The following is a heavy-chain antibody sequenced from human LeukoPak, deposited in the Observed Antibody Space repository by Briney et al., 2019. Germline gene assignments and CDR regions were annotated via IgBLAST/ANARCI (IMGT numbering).Heavy chain of an antibody. Sequence: GESLKISCKGSGYSFTNYWIAWVRQMPGKGLEWMEIIYPGDSDTRYSPSFQGQVTISADKSISTAYLQWSSLKASDTAMYYCARTDTERQDVHYYYYMDVWGKGNTVTVSS. V-gene: IGHV5-51*01. J-gene: IGHJ6*03. CDR2: IYPGDSDT. CDR3: ARTDTERQDVHYYYYMDV. CDR1: GYSFTNYW. D-gene: IGHD1-1*01.